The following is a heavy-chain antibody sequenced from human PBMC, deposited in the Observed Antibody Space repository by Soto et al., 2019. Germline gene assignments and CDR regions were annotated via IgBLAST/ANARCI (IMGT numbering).Heavy chain of an antibody. V-gene: IGHV3-48*03. Sequence: GGSLRLSCAVSGFTFSRYEMNWVRQAPGKGLEWVSYIGTSGKTIYYADSVRGRFTISRDNAKNSLYLQMNSLRAEDTAVYYCARDPAIYSGNFDYGLDVWGQGTTVTVSS. D-gene: IGHD4-4*01. CDR2: IGTSGKTI. CDR1: GFTFSRYE. J-gene: IGHJ6*02. CDR3: ARDPAIYSGNFDYGLDV.